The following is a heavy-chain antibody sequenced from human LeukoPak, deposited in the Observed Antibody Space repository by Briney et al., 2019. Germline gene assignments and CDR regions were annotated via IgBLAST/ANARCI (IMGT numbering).Heavy chain of an antibody. Sequence: SVKVSCKASGGTFSSYAISWVRQAPGQGLEWMGGIIPIFGTANYAQKFQGRVTITADESTSTAYMELSSLRSEDTAVYYCARDHGCSSTSCYYYYGMDVWGQGITVTVSS. CDR3: ARDHGCSSTSCYYYYGMDV. J-gene: IGHJ6*02. CDR2: IIPIFGTA. D-gene: IGHD2-2*01. CDR1: GGTFSSYA. V-gene: IGHV1-69*01.